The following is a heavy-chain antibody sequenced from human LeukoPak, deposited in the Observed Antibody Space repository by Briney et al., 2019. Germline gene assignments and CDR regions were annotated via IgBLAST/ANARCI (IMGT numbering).Heavy chain of an antibody. D-gene: IGHD7-27*01. CDR2: IYFTGST. Sequence: SETLSLTCTVSGGSISGYHWSWIRQAAGKGLEWIGHIYFTGSTNYNPSLKSRVTMSVDTSSNQFSLNLRSVTAADTAVYYCARGPYGVTGEAFDYWGQGTLVTVSS. V-gene: IGHV4-4*07. CDR1: GGSISGYH. CDR3: ARGPYGVTGEAFDY. J-gene: IGHJ4*02.